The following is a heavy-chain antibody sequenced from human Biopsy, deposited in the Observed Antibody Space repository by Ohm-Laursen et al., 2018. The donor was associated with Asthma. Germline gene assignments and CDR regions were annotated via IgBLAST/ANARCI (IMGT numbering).Heavy chain of an antibody. J-gene: IGHJ4*02. CDR3: VKDHSAGYYYFDD. CDR2: IATDGSNK. CDR1: GFTFSSYS. Sequence: SLRLSCAASGFTFSSYSMHWVRQAPGRGPEYVSFIATDGSNKFYADSVKGRFTVSRDNSKHTLYLHMTGLRADDTGVYYCVKDHSAGYYYFDDWGPGAQVTVSS. V-gene: IGHV3-64D*08. D-gene: IGHD2-21*01.